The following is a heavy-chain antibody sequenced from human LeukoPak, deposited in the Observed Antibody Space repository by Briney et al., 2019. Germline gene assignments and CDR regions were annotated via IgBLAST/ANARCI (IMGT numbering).Heavy chain of an antibody. J-gene: IGHJ5*02. Sequence: ASVKVSCKASGYTFTAYYMHWVRQAPGQGLEWMGWINPNSGGTNYAQKFQGRVTMTRDTSISTAYMELSRLRSDDTAVYYCATEYYYDSSGYGWFDPWGQGTLVTVSS. D-gene: IGHD3-22*01. CDR2: INPNSGGT. CDR1: GYTFTAYY. V-gene: IGHV1-2*02. CDR3: ATEYYYDSSGYGWFDP.